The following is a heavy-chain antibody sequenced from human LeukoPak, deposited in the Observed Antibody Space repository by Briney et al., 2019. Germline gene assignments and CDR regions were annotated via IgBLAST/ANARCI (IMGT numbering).Heavy chain of an antibody. Sequence: ASVKVSCKASGYTFTGCYMHWVRQAPGQGLEWMGWINPNSGGTNYAQKFQGRVTMTRDTSTSTAYMELSSLRSEDTAVYYCARGLGEDISSFDYWGQGTLVTVSS. D-gene: IGHD2-21*01. J-gene: IGHJ4*02. V-gene: IGHV1-2*02. CDR3: ARGLGEDISSFDY. CDR2: INPNSGGT. CDR1: GYTFTGCY.